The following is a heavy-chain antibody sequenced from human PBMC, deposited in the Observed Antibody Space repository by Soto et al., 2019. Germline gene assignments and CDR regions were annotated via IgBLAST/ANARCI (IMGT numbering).Heavy chain of an antibody. CDR3: ASLDGYYPYLEF. J-gene: IGHJ6*03. D-gene: IGHD3-22*01. CDR1: GGSISSYY. Sequence: SETLSLTCTVSGGSISSYYWTWIRQPPGKGLEWIGYIYYSGSTNYNPSLKSRVTISVATSKTQFSLKLSSVTAADTAVYYCASLDGYYPYLEFWGKGTTVTVSS. CDR2: IYYSGST. V-gene: IGHV4-59*08.